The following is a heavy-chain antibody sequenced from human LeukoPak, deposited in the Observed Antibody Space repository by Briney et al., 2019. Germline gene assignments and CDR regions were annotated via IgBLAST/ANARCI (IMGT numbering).Heavy chain of an antibody. CDR3: ARGSYYDFWSGYYLDY. D-gene: IGHD3-3*01. Sequence: SETLSLTCAVSGYSISTGYYWGWIRQPPGKGLEWIGEINHSGSTNYNPSLKSRVTISVDTSKNQFSLKLSSVTAADTAVYYCARGSYYDFWSGYYLDYWGQGTLVTVSS. CDR2: INHSGST. J-gene: IGHJ4*02. CDR1: GYSISTGYY. V-gene: IGHV4-38-2*01.